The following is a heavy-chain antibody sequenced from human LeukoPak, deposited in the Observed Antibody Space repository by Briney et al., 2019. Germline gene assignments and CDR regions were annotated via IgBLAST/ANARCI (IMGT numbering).Heavy chain of an antibody. CDR1: GFVFSDYS. V-gene: IGHV3-48*04. Sequence: GGSLRLSCAASGFVFSDYSMNWVRQAPGKGLEWVSNIRGSGSGSGSGVYYADSVKGRFTISRDDAKTSLYLQMNSLRAEDTAFYYCARDDNWGSDYWGQGALVTVSS. CDR2: IRGSGSGSGSGV. J-gene: IGHJ4*02. D-gene: IGHD7-27*01. CDR3: ARDDNWGSDY.